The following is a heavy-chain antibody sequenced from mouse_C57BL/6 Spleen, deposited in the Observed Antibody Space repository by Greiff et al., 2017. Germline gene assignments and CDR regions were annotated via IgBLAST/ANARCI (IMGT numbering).Heavy chain of an antibody. CDR1: GYTFTSYW. V-gene: IGHV1-59*01. CDR2: IDPSDSYT. CDR3: ARATPGYYAMDY. Sequence: VQLQQPGAELVRPGTSVKLSCKASGYTFTSYWMHWVKQRPGQGLEWIGVIDPSDSYTNYNQQFKGKATLTVDTASSTAYMQLSSLTSEDSAVYYGARATPGYYAMDYWGQGTSVTVSS. J-gene: IGHJ4*01.